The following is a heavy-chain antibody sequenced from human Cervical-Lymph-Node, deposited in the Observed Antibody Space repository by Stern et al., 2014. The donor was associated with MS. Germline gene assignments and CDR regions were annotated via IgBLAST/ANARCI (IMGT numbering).Heavy chain of an antibody. CDR2: ISFDGADK. D-gene: IGHD2/OR15-2a*01. CDR1: EFAFSHYT. J-gene: IGHJ3*01. CDR3: ARTNTYFDAFDL. Sequence: VQLEESGGGVVQPWRSLRLSCAASEFAFSHYTMHWVRQAPGKGLEWVATISFDGADKCHAHSVGGRFTISRDNSKNTLDLQMNSLGTEDTALYYCARTNTYFDAFDLWGQGTMVTVSS. V-gene: IGHV3-30-3*01.